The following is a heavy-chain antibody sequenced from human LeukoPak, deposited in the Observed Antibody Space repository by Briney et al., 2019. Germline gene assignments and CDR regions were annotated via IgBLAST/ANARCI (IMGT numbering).Heavy chain of an antibody. CDR2: ISGSGGST. J-gene: IGHJ4*02. CDR3: VRVKGSYFDY. CDR1: GFTFSSYA. Sequence: PGGSLRLSCAASGFTFSSYAMSWVRQAPGKGLEWVSVISGSGGSTYYADSVKGRFTVSRDNAKNSLFLQMNSPRAEDTAVYYCVRVKGSYFDYWGQGALVTVSS. D-gene: IGHD2-15*01. V-gene: IGHV3-23*01.